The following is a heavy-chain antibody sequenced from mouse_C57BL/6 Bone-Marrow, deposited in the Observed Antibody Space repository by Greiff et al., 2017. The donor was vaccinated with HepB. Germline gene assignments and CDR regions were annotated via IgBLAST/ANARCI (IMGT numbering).Heavy chain of an antibody. Sequence: DVMLVESGGGLVKPGGSLKLSCAASGFTFSSYAMSWVRQTPEKRLEWVATISDGGSYTYYPDNVKGRFTISRDNAKNNLYLQRSHLKSEDTAMYYCAREGGSVFDDWGQGNTLTVSS. CDR3: AREGGSVFDD. J-gene: IGHJ2*01. CDR1: GFTFSSYA. D-gene: IGHD1-1*01. V-gene: IGHV5-4*01. CDR2: ISDGGSYT.